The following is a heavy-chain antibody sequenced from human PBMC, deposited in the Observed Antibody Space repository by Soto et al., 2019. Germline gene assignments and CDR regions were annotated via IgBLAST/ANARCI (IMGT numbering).Heavy chain of an antibody. CDR1: GYTFTSYG. CDR2: ISAYNGNT. CDR3: ARDTYYYDSSGYYLDAFDI. J-gene: IGHJ3*02. Sequence: ASVKVSCKASGYTFTSYGISWVRQAPGQGLEWMGWISAYNGNTNYAQKLQGRVTMTTDTSTSTAYMELRSLRSDDTAVYYCARDTYYYDSSGYYLDAFDIRGQGTMVTVSS. V-gene: IGHV1-18*01. D-gene: IGHD3-22*01.